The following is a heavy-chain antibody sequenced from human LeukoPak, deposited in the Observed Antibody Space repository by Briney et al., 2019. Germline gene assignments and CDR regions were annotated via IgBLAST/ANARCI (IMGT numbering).Heavy chain of an antibody. CDR1: GASITSDAYY. V-gene: IGHV4-39*07. D-gene: IGHD4/OR15-4a*01. J-gene: IGHJ5*02. Sequence: SETLSLTRSVSGASITSDAYYWAWLRQPPGKGLEWIGSVYYSGSIKNNPSLKGRVSISRDMSKNQFFLNLNSVNATDTAVYYCARRDYAAWFDPWGQGTLVTVSS. CDR2: VYYSGSI. CDR3: ARRDYAAWFDP.